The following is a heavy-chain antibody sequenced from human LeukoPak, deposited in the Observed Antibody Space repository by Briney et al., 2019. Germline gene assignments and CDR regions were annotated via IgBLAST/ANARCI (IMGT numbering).Heavy chain of an antibody. CDR3: ARVWGSMVTGALYNSYGMDV. Sequence: GASVKVSCKASGYTFTAYYMHWVRQAPGQGLEWMGWVSGYNGNTNYAQNLQGRVTMTTDTSTSTAYMELRSLRSDDTAVYYCARVWGSMVTGALYNSYGMDVWGQGTTVTVSS. J-gene: IGHJ6*02. D-gene: IGHD5-18*01. V-gene: IGHV1-18*04. CDR1: GYTFTAYY. CDR2: VSGYNGNT.